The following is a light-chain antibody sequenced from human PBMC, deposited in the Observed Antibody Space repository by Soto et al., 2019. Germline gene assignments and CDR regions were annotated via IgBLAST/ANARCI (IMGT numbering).Light chain of an antibody. CDR1: SSKIGATYV. CDR2: GNS. V-gene: IGLV1-40*01. CDR3: QSYDSSLSAHYV. J-gene: IGLJ1*01. Sequence: QSALTQPPSVSGAPGQRVTISCTGSSSKIGATYVVQWYQQLPGTAPKLLIYGNSNLPSGVPDRFSGSKSGTSASLAITGLQADDEADYYCQSYDSSLSAHYVFGTGTKVTVL.